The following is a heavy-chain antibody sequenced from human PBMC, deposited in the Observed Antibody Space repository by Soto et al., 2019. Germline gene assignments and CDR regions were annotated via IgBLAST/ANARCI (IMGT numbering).Heavy chain of an antibody. V-gene: IGHV3-15*01. D-gene: IGHD3-9*01. Sequence: GPLRLPCAASGLTFCNARMSGVRHAPGKWLDWIGRIKGEAHDGTTDYAAPVQGRITISSEHPKDTLYLPMTSLNTPHTAMDYGSKGLSTGYFNFGYWGQGTPVTVSS. CDR3: SKGLSTGYFNFGY. CDR1: GLTFCNAR. CDR2: IKGEAHDGTT. J-gene: IGHJ4*02.